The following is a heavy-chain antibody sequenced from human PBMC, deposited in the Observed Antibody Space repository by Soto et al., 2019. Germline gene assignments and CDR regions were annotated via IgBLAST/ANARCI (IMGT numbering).Heavy chain of an antibody. Sequence: ASVKVSCKASGYTFNSYYMHWVRQANGQGLEWMGIINPSGGSTSYAQKFQGRVTMTRDTSTSTVYMELSSLRSEDTAVYYCARDRTVLLWFGEFPPAPYYFDYWGQGTLVTVSS. CDR3: ARDRTVLLWFGEFPPAPYYFDY. CDR2: INPSGGST. V-gene: IGHV1-46*02. J-gene: IGHJ4*02. CDR1: GYTFNSYY. D-gene: IGHD3-10*01.